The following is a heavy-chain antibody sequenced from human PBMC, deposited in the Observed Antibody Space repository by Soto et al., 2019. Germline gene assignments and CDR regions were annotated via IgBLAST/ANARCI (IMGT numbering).Heavy chain of an antibody. CDR3: ARGRASGSYYLLDY. J-gene: IGHJ4*02. CDR1: GDTFTTYD. D-gene: IGHD3-10*01. V-gene: IGHV1-8*01. CDR2: INPNSGNI. Sequence: ASVKVSCKASGDTFTTYDINWVRQATGHGLEWMGWINPNSGNIGYAQRFQGRVTMTRDTAIRTAYMEVSSLRSDDTAVYYCARGRASGSYYLLDYWGRGTLVTVSS.